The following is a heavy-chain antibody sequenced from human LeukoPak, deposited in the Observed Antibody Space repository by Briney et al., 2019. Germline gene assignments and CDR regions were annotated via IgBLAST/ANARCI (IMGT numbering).Heavy chain of an antibody. Sequence: ASVTVSFTASVYTFTSYYMHWVRQAPGQGMEWMGWINPNSGGTNYAQKFQGRVTVTRDTSIRTAYMELSRLISDDTAVYYCARDLGQTYYYDTSGLNYWGQGTLVTVSS. CDR2: INPNSGGT. CDR3: ARDLGQTYYYDTSGLNY. J-gene: IGHJ4*02. V-gene: IGHV1-2*02. D-gene: IGHD3-22*01. CDR1: VYTFTSYY.